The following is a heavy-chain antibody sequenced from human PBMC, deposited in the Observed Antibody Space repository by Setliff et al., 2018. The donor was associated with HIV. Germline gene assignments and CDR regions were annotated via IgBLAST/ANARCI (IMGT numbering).Heavy chain of an antibody. V-gene: IGHV4-4*07. CDR2: IYASIKRA. CDR1: GGSISGFY. CDR3: ALTGHRLLRGYMDV. D-gene: IGHD2-15*01. J-gene: IGHJ6*03. Sequence: SETLSLTCTVSGGSISGFYWSWFRQPAGKGLEWIGRIYASIKRANYNPSLKSRVTMSLDTSKKHFSLNLKSVTAADTAVYYCALTGHRLLRGYMDVWGKGTTVTVSS.